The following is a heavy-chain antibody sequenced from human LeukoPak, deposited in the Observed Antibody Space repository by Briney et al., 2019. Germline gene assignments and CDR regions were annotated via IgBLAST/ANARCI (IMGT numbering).Heavy chain of an antibody. CDR1: GFTFSTYS. V-gene: IGHV3-21*01. J-gene: IGHJ4*02. CDR2: ISSSSSYI. Sequence: GGSLRLSCAASGFTFSTYSMNWVRQAPGKGLEWVSSISSSSSYIYYADSVKGRFTISRDNAKNSLYLQMNSLRAEDTAVYYCARRGPRVYYDSSGPVDYWGQGTLVTVSS. D-gene: IGHD3-22*01. CDR3: ARRGPRVYYDSSGPVDY.